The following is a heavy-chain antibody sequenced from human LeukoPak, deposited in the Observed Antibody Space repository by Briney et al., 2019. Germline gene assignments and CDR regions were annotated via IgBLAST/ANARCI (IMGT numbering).Heavy chain of an antibody. V-gene: IGHV1-8*01. Sequence: ASVKVSCKASGYTFTSYDINWVRQATGQGLEWMGWMNPNSGNTGYAQKFQGRVTMTRNTSISTAYMELSSLRSEDTAVYYCARLRRASAYSSSWHTPLHFLPRDWGQGTLVTVSS. J-gene: IGHJ4*02. CDR2: MNPNSGNT. CDR1: GYTFTSYD. CDR3: ARLRRASAYSSSWHTPLHFLPRD. D-gene: IGHD6-13*01.